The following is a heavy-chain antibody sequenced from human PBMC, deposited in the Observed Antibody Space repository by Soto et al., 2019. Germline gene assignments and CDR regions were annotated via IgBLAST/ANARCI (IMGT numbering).Heavy chain of an antibody. CDR3: ARAAGYSNYFPIYYYYMDV. J-gene: IGHJ6*03. Sequence: PSETLSLTCAVYGGSFSGYYWSWIRQPPGKGLEWIGEINHSGSTNYNPSLKSRVTISVDTSKNQFSLKLSSVTAADTAVYYCARAAGYSNYFPIYYYYMDVWGKGTTVTVSS. D-gene: IGHD4-4*01. V-gene: IGHV4-34*01. CDR1: GGSFSGYY. CDR2: INHSGST.